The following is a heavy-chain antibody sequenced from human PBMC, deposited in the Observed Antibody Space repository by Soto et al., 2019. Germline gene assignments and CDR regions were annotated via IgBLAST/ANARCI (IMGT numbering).Heavy chain of an antibody. CDR2: ISSSSSTI. CDR1: GFTFSSYS. CDR3: ARDLNNGLLDY. J-gene: IGHJ4*02. D-gene: IGHD1-1*01. Sequence: EVQLVESGGGLVQPGGSLRLSCAASGFTFSSYSMNWVRQAPGKGLEWVSYISSSSSTIYYADSVKGRFTISRDNAKNSLYLQMNSLRAEDTAVYYCARDLNNGLLDYWGQGTLVTVSS. V-gene: IGHV3-48*01.